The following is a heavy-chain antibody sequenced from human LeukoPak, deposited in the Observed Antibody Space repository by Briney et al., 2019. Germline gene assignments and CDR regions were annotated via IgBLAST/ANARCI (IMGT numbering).Heavy chain of an antibody. Sequence: ASVKVSCKASGYTFIDYWIHWVRQAPGQGLEWMGRIDLNTGDTTSAQKFQGRVTMTRDTSISTVYLDLSGLGSDDTAVYYCARDAPRQRFDYWGQGTLVTVSS. CDR3: ARDAPRQRFDY. J-gene: IGHJ4*02. V-gene: IGHV1-2*02. CDR1: GYTFIDYW. CDR2: IDLNTGDT.